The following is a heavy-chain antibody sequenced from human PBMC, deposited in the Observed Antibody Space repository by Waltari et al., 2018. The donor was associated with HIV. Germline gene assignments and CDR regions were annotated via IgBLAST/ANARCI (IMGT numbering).Heavy chain of an antibody. V-gene: IGHV3-30*03. Sequence: QVQLVESGGGVVQPGRSLRLPCAASRFNFRNYDMHWVRQAPGKGLEWVAVISYDGSNKYYADSVKGRFTISRDNSKNTLFLQMNSLRAEDTAVYYCARAYKYYYDGPSDALDIWGQGTLVTVSS. CDR2: ISYDGSNK. D-gene: IGHD3-22*01. J-gene: IGHJ3*02. CDR1: RFNFRNYD. CDR3: ARAYKYYYDGPSDALDI.